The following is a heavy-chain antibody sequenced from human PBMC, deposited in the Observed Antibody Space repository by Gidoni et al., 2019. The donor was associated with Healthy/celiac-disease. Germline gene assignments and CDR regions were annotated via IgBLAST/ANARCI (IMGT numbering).Heavy chain of an antibody. CDR2: ISSSGRPI. CDR1: GVTFSSEE. V-gene: IGHV3-48*03. CDR3: ARVPLPLWFGETPVGPDAFDI. Sequence: EVQRVESGGGLVQPGGSLRLYGAASGVTFSSEEMNWVRQAPGKGLEWVSYISSSGRPISYAYSVKGRFTISRDNAKNSLYLQMNSLRAEDTAVYYCARVPLPLWFGETPVGPDAFDIWGLGTMVTVSS. D-gene: IGHD3-10*01. J-gene: IGHJ3*02.